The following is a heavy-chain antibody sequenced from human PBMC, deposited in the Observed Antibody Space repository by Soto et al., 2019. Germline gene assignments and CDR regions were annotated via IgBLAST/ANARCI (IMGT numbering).Heavy chain of an antibody. CDR3: ARGLDCSGGSCRNWYFDL. CDR2: ISDTGGST. CDR1: GFTFSSYA. D-gene: IGHD2-15*01. J-gene: IGHJ2*01. V-gene: IGHV3-23*01. Sequence: EVQLLESGGGLVQPGGSLRLSCAASGFTFSSYAMSWVRQAPAKGLEWVSAISDTGGSTYYADAVKGGFTISRDSSKNTLHLQMNSLRAEDTALYYCARGLDCSGGSCRNWYFDLWGRGTLVTVSS.